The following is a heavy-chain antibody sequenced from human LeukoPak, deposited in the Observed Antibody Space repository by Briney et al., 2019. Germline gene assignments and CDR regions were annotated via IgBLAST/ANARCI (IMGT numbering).Heavy chain of an antibody. CDR1: GFNLRSYE. CDR3: ARVDRGVLRPLEWGPKQHYYGMTV. Sequence: PGGSLRLSCAASGFNLRSYEMSWVRHSPGKGLECVSYLSGDGGNIYYADSVRGRFTISRDIARNTLYLQTNSLRAEDTGVYYCARVDRGVLRPLEWGPKQHYYGMTVWGRGTPVIVSS. J-gene: IGHJ6*04. D-gene: IGHD1-26*01. V-gene: IGHV3-48*03. CDR2: LSGDGGNI.